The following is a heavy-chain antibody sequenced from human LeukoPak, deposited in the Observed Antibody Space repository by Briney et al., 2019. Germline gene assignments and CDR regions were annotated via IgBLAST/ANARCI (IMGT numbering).Heavy chain of an antibody. Sequence: SVKVSCKASGYTFTGYYMHWVRQAPGQGLEWMGGIIPIFSTTNYAQKFQGRVTITADESTSTAYMELSSLRSEDTAVYYCISWAAAGTGYWGQGTLVTVSS. J-gene: IGHJ4*02. CDR1: GYTFTGYY. CDR2: IIPIFSTT. D-gene: IGHD6-13*01. V-gene: IGHV1-69*13. CDR3: ISWAAAGTGY.